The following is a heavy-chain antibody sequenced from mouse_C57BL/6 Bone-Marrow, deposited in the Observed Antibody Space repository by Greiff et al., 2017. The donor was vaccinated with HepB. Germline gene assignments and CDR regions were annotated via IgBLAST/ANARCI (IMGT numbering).Heavy chain of an antibody. D-gene: IGHD6-1*01. CDR1: GFTFSSYA. V-gene: IGHV5-4*01. CDR2: ISDGGSYS. CDR3: AYRALFAY. J-gene: IGHJ3*01. Sequence: VLLVESGGGLVKPGGSLKLSCAASGFTFSSYALSWVRQTPEKRLEWVATISDGGSYSYSPDNVKGRFTISRDNAKNNLYLQMSHLKSEDTAMYYCAYRALFAYWGQGTLVTVSA.